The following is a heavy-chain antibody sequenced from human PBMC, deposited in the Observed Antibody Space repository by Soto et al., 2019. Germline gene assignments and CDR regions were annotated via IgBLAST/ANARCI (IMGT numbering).Heavy chain of an antibody. V-gene: IGHV3-9*01. Sequence: SLRLSCAASGFTFDDYAMHWVRQAPGKGLEWVSGISWNSGSIGYADSVKGRFTISRDNAKNSLYLQMNSLRAEDTALYYCAKDISAYDSSGYSYWGQGTLVTV. J-gene: IGHJ4*02. CDR3: AKDISAYDSSGYSY. CDR2: ISWNSGSI. CDR1: GFTFDDYA. D-gene: IGHD3-22*01.